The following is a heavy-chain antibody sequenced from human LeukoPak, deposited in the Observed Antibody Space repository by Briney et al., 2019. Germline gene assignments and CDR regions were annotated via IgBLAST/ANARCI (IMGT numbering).Heavy chain of an antibody. V-gene: IGHV4-59*12. CDR1: GGSISSYY. CDR2: IYYSGST. CDR3: ARNIPDFGTHQRFDP. D-gene: IGHD2-2*02. Sequence: SETLSLTRTVSGGSISSYYWSWIRQPPGKGLEWIGYIYYSGSTNYNPSLKSRVTISVDTSKNQFSLQLNSVTPEDTAVYYCARNIPDFGTHQRFDPWGQGTLVTVSS. J-gene: IGHJ5*02.